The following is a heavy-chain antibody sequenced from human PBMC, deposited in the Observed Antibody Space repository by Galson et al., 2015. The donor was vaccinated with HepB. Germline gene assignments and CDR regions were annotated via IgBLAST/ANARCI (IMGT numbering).Heavy chain of an antibody. CDR2: IYSGSNT. D-gene: IGHD4-23*01. CDR3: ARHDYGGTYYYGMDV. V-gene: IGHV3-53*01. J-gene: IGHJ6*02. Sequence: SLRLSCAASGFSVNNNFMSWVRQAPGKGLEWVSFIYSGSNTYYADSVKGRFTISRDNSRNTLYLQMNSLRADDTAVYFCARHDYGGTYYYGMDVWGQGTTVTVSS. CDR1: GFSVNNNF.